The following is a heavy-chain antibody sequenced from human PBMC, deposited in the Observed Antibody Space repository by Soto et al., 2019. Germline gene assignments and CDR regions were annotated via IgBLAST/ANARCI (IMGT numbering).Heavy chain of an antibody. J-gene: IGHJ6*02. D-gene: IGHD3-9*01. V-gene: IGHV3-48*03. CDR1: GFTFSSYE. CDR2: ISSSGSTI. CDR3: ARDLPWYDILTGCPTGPYGMDV. Sequence: GGSLRLSCAASGFTFSSYEMNWVRQAPGKGLEWVSYISSSGSTIYYADSVKGRFTISRDNAKNSLYLQMNSLRAEDTAVYYCARDLPWYDILTGCPTGPYGMDVWGQGTTVTVSS.